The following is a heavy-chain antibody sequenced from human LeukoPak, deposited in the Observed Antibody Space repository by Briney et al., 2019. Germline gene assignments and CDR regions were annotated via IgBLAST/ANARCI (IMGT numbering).Heavy chain of an antibody. D-gene: IGHD3-10*01. V-gene: IGHV3-48*03. CDR1: GFTFSSYE. CDR3: ARGAATNLWPSDY. CDR2: ISSSGSTI. J-gene: IGHJ4*02. Sequence: GGSLRLSCAASGFTFSSYEMNWVRQAPGKGPEWVSYISSSGSTIYYADSVKGRFTISRDNAKNSLYLQMNSLRAEDTAIYYCARGAATNLWPSDYWGQGTLVTVSS.